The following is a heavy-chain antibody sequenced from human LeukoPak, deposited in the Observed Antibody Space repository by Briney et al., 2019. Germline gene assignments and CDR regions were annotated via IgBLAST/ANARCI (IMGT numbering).Heavy chain of an antibody. CDR1: GGSISSYY. D-gene: IGHD6-25*01. V-gene: IGHV4-59*08. CDR3: ARQGGGFWYFDL. CDR2: IYYSGST. J-gene: IGHJ2*01. Sequence: SETLSLTCTVSGGSISSYYWSWIRQPPGKGLEWIGYIYYSGSTNYNPSLKSRVTISVDTSKNQFSLKLSSVTATDTAVYYCARQGGGFWYFDLWGRGTLVTVSS.